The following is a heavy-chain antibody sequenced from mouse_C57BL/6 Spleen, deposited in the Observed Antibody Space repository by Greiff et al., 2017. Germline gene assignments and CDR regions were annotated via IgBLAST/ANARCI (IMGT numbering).Heavy chain of an antibody. Sequence: VQLKESGPGMVKPSQSLSLTCTVTGYSITSGYDWHWIRHFPGNKLEWMGYISYSGSTNYNPSLKSRISITHDTSKNHFFLKLNSVTTEDTATYDCAREGYSKGYWYFDVWGTGTTVTVSS. CDR3: AREGYSKGYWYFDV. CDR2: ISYSGST. V-gene: IGHV3-1*01. D-gene: IGHD2-5*01. J-gene: IGHJ1*03. CDR1: GYSITSGYD.